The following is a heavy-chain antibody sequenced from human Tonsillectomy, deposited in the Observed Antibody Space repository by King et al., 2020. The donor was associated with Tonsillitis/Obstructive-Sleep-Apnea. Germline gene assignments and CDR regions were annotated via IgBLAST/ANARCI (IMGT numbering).Heavy chain of an antibody. CDR3: ARGADYGGNSEDY. Sequence: VQLQESGPGLVKPSQTLSLTCTVSGGSISSGGYYWSWIRQHPGKGLEWIGYIYYTGSTYYNPSLKSRVTISVDTSKHQFSLKLSSVTAADTAVYYCARGADYGGNSEDYWGQGTLVTVSS. CDR2: IYYTGST. V-gene: IGHV4-31*03. J-gene: IGHJ4*02. CDR1: GGSISSGGYY. D-gene: IGHD4-23*01.